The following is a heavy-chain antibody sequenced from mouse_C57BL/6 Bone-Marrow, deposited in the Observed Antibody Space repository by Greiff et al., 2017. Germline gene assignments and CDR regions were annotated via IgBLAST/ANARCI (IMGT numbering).Heavy chain of an antibody. CDR3: ARRAVVPYYYAMDY. D-gene: IGHD1-1*01. CDR2: IYPRDGST. Sequence: VKLQQSGAELVRPGASVKLSCTASGFNIKDDYMHWVKQRPGQGLEWIGWIYPRDGSTKYNEKFKGKATLTVDTSSSTAYMELHSLTSEDSAVYFCARRAVVPYYYAMDYWGQGTSVTVSS. CDR1: GFNIKDDY. V-gene: IGHV1-85*01. J-gene: IGHJ4*01.